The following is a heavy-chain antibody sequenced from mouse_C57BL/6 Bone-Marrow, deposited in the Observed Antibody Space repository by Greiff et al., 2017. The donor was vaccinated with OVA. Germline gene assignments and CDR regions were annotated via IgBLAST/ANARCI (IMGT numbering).Heavy chain of an antibody. V-gene: IGHV1-15*01. CDR2: IDPETGGT. CDR1: GYTFTDYE. J-gene: IGHJ4*01. Sequence: QVQLQQSGAELVRPGASVTLSCTASGYTFTDYEMHWVKQTPVHGLEWIGAIDPETGGTAYNQKFKGKAILTADTSSSTAYLELRSLTSEDSAVYYCTRGYSKYYAMDYGGQGTAVTVTA. D-gene: IGHD2-5*01. CDR3: TRGYSKYYAMDY.